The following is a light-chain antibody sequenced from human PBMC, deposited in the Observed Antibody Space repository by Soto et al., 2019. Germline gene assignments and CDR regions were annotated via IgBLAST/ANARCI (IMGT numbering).Light chain of an antibody. V-gene: IGKV1-5*01. J-gene: IGKJ2*01. CDR1: QTISSW. CDR2: DAS. CDR3: LQYNDYLYT. Sequence: DIQMTQSPSTLSASVGDRVTITCRASQTISSWLAWYQQKPGQAPKLLIYDASSLESGVPAKFSGSGFGTEFTLIISSLQPEDFATYYCLQYNDYLYTFGQGTKLEIK.